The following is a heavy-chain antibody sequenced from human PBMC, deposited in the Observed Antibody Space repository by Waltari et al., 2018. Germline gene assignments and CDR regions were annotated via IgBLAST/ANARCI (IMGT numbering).Heavy chain of an antibody. V-gene: IGHV1-8*01. CDR3: ARVYDSSGYYYYYYYGMDV. Sequence: QVQLVQSGAEVTKPGASVKVSCKASGYTFTSYDINWVRQATGQGLEWMGWMKPNSCNTGYAQKVQGRVTMTRNTSISTAYMELSSLRSEDTAVYYCARVYDSSGYYYYYYYGMDVWGQGTTVTVSS. CDR2: MKPNSCNT. D-gene: IGHD3-22*01. CDR1: GYTFTSYD. J-gene: IGHJ6*02.